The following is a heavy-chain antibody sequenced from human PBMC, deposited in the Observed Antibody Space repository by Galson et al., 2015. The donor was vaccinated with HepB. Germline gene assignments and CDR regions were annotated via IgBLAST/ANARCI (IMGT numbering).Heavy chain of an antibody. Sequence: SLRLSCAASGFTFSDYNMDWVRQAPGKGLEWVGRSRNKANSYTTEYAASVKGRFTVSRDDSKNSLYLLMNSLRTEDTAVYYCAMGAPGSAPFDYWGQGTLVTVSP. D-gene: IGHD3-10*01. CDR1: GFTFSDYN. J-gene: IGHJ4*02. CDR3: AMGAPGSAPFDY. CDR2: SRNKANSYTT. V-gene: IGHV3-72*01.